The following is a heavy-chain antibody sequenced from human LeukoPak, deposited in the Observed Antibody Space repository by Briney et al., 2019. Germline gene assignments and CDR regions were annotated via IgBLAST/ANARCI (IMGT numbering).Heavy chain of an antibody. J-gene: IGHJ4*02. V-gene: IGHV3-7*02. D-gene: IGHD5-12*01. CDR2: INQDGSEE. Sequence: PGGSLRLSCATSGFTFSNYWRSWLRQAPGKGLEWVANINQDGSEEYYVDSVRGRFTISRDNAKNSLYLQMNSLRAEDTAVYYSARPYDSNRDHSGYGYWGRGTLVTVSS. CDR1: GFTFSNYW. CDR3: ARPYDSNRDHSGYGY.